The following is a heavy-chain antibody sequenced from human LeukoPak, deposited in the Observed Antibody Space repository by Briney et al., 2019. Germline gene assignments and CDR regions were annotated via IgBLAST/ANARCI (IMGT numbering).Heavy chain of an antibody. D-gene: IGHD3-9*01. CDR3: AKWGDYDILTGYYVPDY. V-gene: IGHV3-23*01. CDR2: ITGSDGTS. CDR1: GFTFTNYA. J-gene: IGHJ4*02. Sequence: PGTSLRLSCVASGFTFTNYAMSWVCQAPGKGLEWVSAITGSDGTSHYADSVKGRFTISRDNSKNTLYLQVNSLRAEDTAVYYCAKWGDYDILTGYYVPDYWGQGTLVTVSS.